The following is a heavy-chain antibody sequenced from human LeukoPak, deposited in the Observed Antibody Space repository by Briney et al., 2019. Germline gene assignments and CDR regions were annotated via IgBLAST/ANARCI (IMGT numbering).Heavy chain of an antibody. CDR3: ARGVEGDAFDI. J-gene: IGHJ3*02. CDR2: IYYSGST. CDR1: GDSINSDY. V-gene: IGHV4-59*08. D-gene: IGHD3-3*01. Sequence: SETLSLTCTVSGDSINSDYWNWIRQPPGKGLEWIGFIYYSGSTNYNPSLKSRVTISVDASRSHFSLKLNSVTAADTAVYYCARGVEGDAFDIWGQGTMVTVSS.